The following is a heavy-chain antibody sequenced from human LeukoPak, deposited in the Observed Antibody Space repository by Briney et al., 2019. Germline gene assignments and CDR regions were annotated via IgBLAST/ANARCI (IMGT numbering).Heavy chain of an antibody. CDR3: AVGGAAAGSYNWFDP. Sequence: SGTLSLTCAVSGGSISSSNWWSWVRQPPGKGLEWIGEIYHSGSTNYNPSLKSRVTISVDKSKNQFSLKLSSVTAADTAVYYCAVGGAAAGSYNWFDPWGQGTLVTVSS. D-gene: IGHD6-13*01. CDR1: GGSISSSNW. V-gene: IGHV4-4*02. J-gene: IGHJ5*02. CDR2: IYHSGST.